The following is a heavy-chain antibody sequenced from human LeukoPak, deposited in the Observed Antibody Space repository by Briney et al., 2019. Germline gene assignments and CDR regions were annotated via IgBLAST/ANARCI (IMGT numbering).Heavy chain of an antibody. D-gene: IGHD3-10*01. V-gene: IGHV3-21*01. Sequence: GGSLRLSCAASGFTFSSYSMNWVRQAPGKGLEWVSSISRNTIYIYYADSVRGRFTISRDNAKNLLYLQMNSLRAEDTAVYYCVRRGDYWGQGTLVTVSS. CDR2: ISRNTIYI. CDR1: GFTFSSYS. CDR3: VRRGDY. J-gene: IGHJ4*02.